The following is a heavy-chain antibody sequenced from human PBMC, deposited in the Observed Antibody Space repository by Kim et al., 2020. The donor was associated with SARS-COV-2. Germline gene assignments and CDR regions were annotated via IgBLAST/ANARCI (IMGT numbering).Heavy chain of an antibody. CDR3: ARASVDYGPSTFDY. D-gene: IGHD4-17*01. Sequence: ADAVKGRFTITREHAKNSLYLQMNSLRAEDTAVYYCARASVDYGPSTFDYWGQGTLVTVSS. V-gene: IGHV3-11*01. J-gene: IGHJ4*02.